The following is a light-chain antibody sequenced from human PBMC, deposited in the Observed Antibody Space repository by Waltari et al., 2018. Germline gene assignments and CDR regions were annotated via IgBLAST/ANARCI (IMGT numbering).Light chain of an antibody. Sequence: CSDSRRGGRFVGGYRQKPGQARRLLIYDASSRATGIPGRFSGIGSGTDFSLTISRLEPEDFAVYYCQHYVRLPATFGQGTKVEIK. CDR1: RRGGRF. CDR2: DAS. J-gene: IGKJ1*01. V-gene: IGKV3-20*01. CDR3: QHYVRLPAT.